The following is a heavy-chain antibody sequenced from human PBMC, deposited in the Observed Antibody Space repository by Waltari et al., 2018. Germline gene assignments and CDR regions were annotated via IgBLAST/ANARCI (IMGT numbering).Heavy chain of an antibody. CDR2: IYWNDDK. CDR3: AHSKGEQWLVEVNFDY. Sequence: QITLKESGPTLVKPTQTLTLTCTFSGFSLSTSGVGVGWIRQPPGKALEWLALIYWNDDKRYSPSLKSRLTITKDTSKNQVVLTMTNMDPVDTATYYCAHSKGEQWLVEVNFDYWGQGTLVTVSS. J-gene: IGHJ4*02. D-gene: IGHD6-19*01. CDR1: GFSLSTSGVG. V-gene: IGHV2-5*01.